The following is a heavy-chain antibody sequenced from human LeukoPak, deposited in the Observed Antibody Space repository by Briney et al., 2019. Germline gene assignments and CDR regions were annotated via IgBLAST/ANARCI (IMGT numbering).Heavy chain of an antibody. Sequence: ASVKVSCKASGYTFTGYYMHWVRQAPGQGLEWMGWINPNSGGTNYAQKFQGRVTMTRDMSISTAYMELSRLRSDDTAVYYCARFPYSSGWYFDYWGQGTLVTVSS. CDR3: ARFPYSSGWYFDY. CDR2: INPNSGGT. D-gene: IGHD6-19*01. CDR1: GYTFTGYY. J-gene: IGHJ4*02. V-gene: IGHV1-2*02.